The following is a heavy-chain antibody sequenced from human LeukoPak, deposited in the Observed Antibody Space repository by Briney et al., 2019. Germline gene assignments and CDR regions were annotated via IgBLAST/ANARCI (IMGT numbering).Heavy chain of an antibody. Sequence: GGSLRLSCAASGFTFSTYWLAWLRQAPGKGLEWVANIKGDDSARHQADSVKGRFTISRDNAQNSVCLQMSSLRGEVTAIYYCARDVVGILDYWGQGTLVTVSS. CDR2: IKGDDSAR. V-gene: IGHV3-7*01. CDR3: ARDVVGILDY. CDR1: GFTFSTYW. J-gene: IGHJ4*02. D-gene: IGHD3-10*01.